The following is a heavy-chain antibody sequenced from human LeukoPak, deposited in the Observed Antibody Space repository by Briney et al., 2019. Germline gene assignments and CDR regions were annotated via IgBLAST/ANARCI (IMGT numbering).Heavy chain of an antibody. J-gene: IGHJ3*02. CDR3: ARNMGYYYDSSGYYLDAFDI. CDR1: GFTFSSYG. Sequence: TGGSLRLSCAASGFTFSSYGMHWVRQAPGKGLEWVSYISSSGTTIYYADSVKGRFTISRDNAKSSLYLQMNSLRAEDTAVYYCARNMGYYYDSSGYYLDAFDIWGQGTMVTVSS. V-gene: IGHV3-48*04. CDR2: ISSSGTTI. D-gene: IGHD3-22*01.